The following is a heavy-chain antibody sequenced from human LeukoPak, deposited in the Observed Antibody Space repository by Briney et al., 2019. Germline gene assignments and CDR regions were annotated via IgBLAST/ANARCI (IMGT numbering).Heavy chain of an antibody. CDR3: AKSTVTNYFDY. J-gene: IGHJ4*02. CDR1: GFTFSTYW. Sequence: PGGSLRLSCAASGFTFSTYWMSWVRQAPGKGLEWISYISRSGSTINYADSVKGRFTISRDDAKHSLYLQMNSLRAEDTAVYYCAKSTVTNYFDYWGQGSLVTVSS. V-gene: IGHV3-48*04. D-gene: IGHD4-17*01. CDR2: ISRSGSTI.